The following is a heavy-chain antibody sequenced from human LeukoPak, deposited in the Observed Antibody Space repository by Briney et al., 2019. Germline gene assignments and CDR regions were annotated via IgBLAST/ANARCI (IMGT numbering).Heavy chain of an antibody. D-gene: IGHD2-15*01. V-gene: IGHV3-74*01. Sequence: GGSLTLSCAASGFTFSSYWMHWVRQAPGTGLVWVSRINIDGSSTSYVDSVKGRFPILRDNSKNTLYLQMNSLRAEDTAVYYCAKDSKMVVAATALGYWGQGTLVTVSS. J-gene: IGHJ4*02. CDR3: AKDSKMVVAATALGY. CDR2: INIDGSST. CDR1: GFTFSSYW.